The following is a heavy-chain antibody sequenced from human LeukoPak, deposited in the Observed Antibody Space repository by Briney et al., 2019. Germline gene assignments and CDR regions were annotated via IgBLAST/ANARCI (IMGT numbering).Heavy chain of an antibody. CDR1: GFTFSSYG. D-gene: IGHD1-26*01. CDR3: AKDFGGSIDY. Sequence: GRSLRLSCAASGFTFSSYGMHWVRQAPGKGLEWVAVISYDGSNKYYADSVKGRFTISRDNSKNTLYLQMNSLRAEDTAVYYCAKDFGGSIDYWGQGTLVTVS. V-gene: IGHV3-30*18. J-gene: IGHJ4*02. CDR2: ISYDGSNK.